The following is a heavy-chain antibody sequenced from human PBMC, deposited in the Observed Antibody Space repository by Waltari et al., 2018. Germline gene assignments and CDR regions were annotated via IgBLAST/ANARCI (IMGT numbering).Heavy chain of an antibody. CDR2: FYYSGST. CDR3: ARTRGYRRRDAFDI. V-gene: IGHV4-59*08. Sequence: QVQLQESGPGLVKPSETLSLTCTVSGGSIRSYYWSWIRQPPGKGLEWIGYFYYSGSTNDNPSLKSRVTISVDTSKKQFSLKLSSGTAADTAVYYCARTRGYRRRDAFDIWGQGTMVTVSS. CDR1: GGSIRSYY. J-gene: IGHJ3*02. D-gene: IGHD5-18*01.